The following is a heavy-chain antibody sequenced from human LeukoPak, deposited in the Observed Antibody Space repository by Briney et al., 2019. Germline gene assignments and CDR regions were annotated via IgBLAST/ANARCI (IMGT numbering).Heavy chain of an antibody. CDR1: GGSISSYY. J-gene: IGHJ4*02. Sequence: PSETLSLTCTVSGGSISSYYWSWIRQSAGEGLEWIGRIYTSGSTNYNPSLKSRVTMSVDTSKNQFSLKLSFVTAADTAVYYCAREGGGYYDSSGYMPFGYWGQGTLVTVSS. D-gene: IGHD3-22*01. CDR2: IYTSGST. V-gene: IGHV4-4*07. CDR3: AREGGGYYDSSGYMPFGY.